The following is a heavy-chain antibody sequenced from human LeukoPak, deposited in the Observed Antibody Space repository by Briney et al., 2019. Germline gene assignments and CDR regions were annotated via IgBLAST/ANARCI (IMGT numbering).Heavy chain of an antibody. CDR1: GFTFSSYA. Sequence: PGGSLRLSCAASGFTFSSYAMSWVRQAPGKGLEWVSAISGSGGSTYYADSVKGRFTISRDNSKNTLYLQMNSLRAEDTAAYYCAKDADDSSGYYLYYYYGMDVWGQGTTVTVSS. J-gene: IGHJ6*02. V-gene: IGHV3-23*01. D-gene: IGHD3-22*01. CDR2: ISGSGGST. CDR3: AKDADDSSGYYLYYYYGMDV.